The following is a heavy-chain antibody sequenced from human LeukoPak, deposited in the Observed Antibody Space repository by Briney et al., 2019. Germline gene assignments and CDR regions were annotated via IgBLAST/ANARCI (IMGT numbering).Heavy chain of an antibody. V-gene: IGHV3-23*01. CDR1: GFTFSSYA. CDR3: AKELELRLTYYYYMDV. Sequence: GSLRLSCAASGFTFSSYAMSWVRQAPGKGLEWVSAISGSGGSTYYADSVKGRFTISRDNSKNTLYLQMNSLRAEDTAVYYCAKELELRLTYYYYMDVWGKGTTVTVSS. CDR2: ISGSGGST. D-gene: IGHD1-7*01. J-gene: IGHJ6*03.